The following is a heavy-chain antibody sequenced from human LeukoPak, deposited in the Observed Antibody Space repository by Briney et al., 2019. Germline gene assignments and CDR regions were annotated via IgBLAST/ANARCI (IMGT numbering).Heavy chain of an antibody. CDR2: IYYSGST. CDR3: ASEQQLAGRDFFDY. V-gene: IGHV4-39*07. J-gene: IGHJ4*02. Sequence: PSETLSLTCTVSGGSISSSSYYWGWIRQPPGKGLEWIGSIYYSGSTYYNPSLKSRVTISVDTSKNQFSLKLSSVTAADTAVYYCASEQQLAGRDFFDYWGQGTLVTVSS. CDR1: GGSISSSSYY. D-gene: IGHD6-13*01.